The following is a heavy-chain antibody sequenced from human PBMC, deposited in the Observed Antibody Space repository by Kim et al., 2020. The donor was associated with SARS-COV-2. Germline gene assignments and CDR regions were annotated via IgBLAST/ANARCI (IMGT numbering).Heavy chain of an antibody. Sequence: SVKVSCKASGFTFTSSAVQWVRQARGQRLEWIGWIVVGSGNTNYAQKFQERVTITRDMSTSTAYMELSSLRSEDTAVYYCAADSAPLSIEVVRGVIITTPATYGMDVWGQGTTVTVSS. CDR1: GFTFTSSA. V-gene: IGHV1-58*01. D-gene: IGHD3-10*01. CDR3: AADSAPLSIEVVRGVIITTPATYGMDV. J-gene: IGHJ6*02. CDR2: IVVGSGNT.